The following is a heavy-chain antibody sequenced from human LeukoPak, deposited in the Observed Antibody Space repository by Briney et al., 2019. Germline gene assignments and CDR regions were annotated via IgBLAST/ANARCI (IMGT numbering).Heavy chain of an antibody. CDR2: ISAYNGNT. CDR1: GYTFTSYG. CDR3: ARDKDIVLMVYAMGYFDY. Sequence: ASVKVSCKASGYTFTSYGISWVRQAPGQGLEWMGWISAYNGNTNYAQKLQGRVTMTTDTSTSTAYMELRSLRSDGTAVYYCARDKDIVLMVYAMGYFDYWGQGTLVTVSS. D-gene: IGHD2-8*01. J-gene: IGHJ4*02. V-gene: IGHV1-18*01.